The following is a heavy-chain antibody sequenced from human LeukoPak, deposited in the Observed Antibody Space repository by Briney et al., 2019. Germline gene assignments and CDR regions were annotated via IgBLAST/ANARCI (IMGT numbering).Heavy chain of an antibody. J-gene: IGHJ4*02. CDR2: ISAYNGNT. V-gene: IGHV1-18*01. CDR3: AREAFESTRYYYDSSGYPY. CDR1: GYTFTSYG. D-gene: IGHD3-22*01. Sequence: ASVKVSCKASGYTFTSYGISWVRQAPGQGLEWMGWISAYNGNTNYAQKLQGRVTMTTDTSTSTAYMELSRLRSDDTAVYYCAREAFESTRYYYDSSGYPYWGQGTLVTVSS.